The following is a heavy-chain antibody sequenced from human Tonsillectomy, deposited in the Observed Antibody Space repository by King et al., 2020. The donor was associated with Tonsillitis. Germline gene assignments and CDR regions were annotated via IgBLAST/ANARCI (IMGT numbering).Heavy chain of an antibody. J-gene: IGHJ4*02. V-gene: IGHV4-30-4*01. D-gene: IGHD3-16*02. CDR2: IYYSGST. Sequence: VQLVESGPGLVKPSQTLSLTCTVSGGSISSGDYYWSWIRQPPGKGLGWIGYIYYSGSTYYNPSLKSRVTISVDTSKNQFSLKLSSVTAADTAVYYCARGVTFGGVIVNWGQGTLVTVSS. CDR1: GGSISSGDYY. CDR3: ARGVTFGGVIVN.